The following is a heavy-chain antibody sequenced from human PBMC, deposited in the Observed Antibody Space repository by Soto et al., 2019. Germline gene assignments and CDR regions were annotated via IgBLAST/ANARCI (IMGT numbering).Heavy chain of an antibody. V-gene: IGHV4-34*01. CDR1: GDSFRGYY. D-gene: IGHD1-26*01. CDR3: ARLPHSGSYFAY. J-gene: IGHJ4*02. CDR2: ISHSGST. Sequence: PSETLSLTCAVYGDSFRGYYWSWIRQPSGKGLEWIGEISHSGSTNYNPSLKSRVTISVDKSKNQFSLKLISMTAADTAVYYCARLPHSGSYFAYWGQGTLVTVSS.